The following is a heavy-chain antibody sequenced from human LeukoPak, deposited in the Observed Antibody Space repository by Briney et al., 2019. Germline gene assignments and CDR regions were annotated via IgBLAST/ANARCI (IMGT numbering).Heavy chain of an antibody. CDR3: ARGGYDGNPI. D-gene: IGHD4-23*01. CDR2: INHSGST. J-gene: IGHJ4*02. CDR1: GGSFSGYY. Sequence: SETLSLTCAVYGGSFSGYYWSWIRQPPGKGLEWIGEINHSGSTNYNPSLKSRVTISVDTSKNQFSLKLSSVTAADTAVYYCARGGYDGNPIWGQGTLVTVSS. V-gene: IGHV4-34*01.